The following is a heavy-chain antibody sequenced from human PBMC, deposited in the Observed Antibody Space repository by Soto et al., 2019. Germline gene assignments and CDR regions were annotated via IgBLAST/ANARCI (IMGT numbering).Heavy chain of an antibody. CDR1: GGSISSSSYY. CDR2: IYYSGST. CDR3: ARERYFDWLYNWFDP. V-gene: IGHV4-39*02. D-gene: IGHD3-9*01. Sequence: QLQLQESGPGLVKPSETLSLTCTVSGGSISSSSYYWGWIRQPPGKGLEWIGSIYYSGSTYYNPSLKSRVTISVDTSKNQFSLKLSSVTAADTAVYYCARERYFDWLYNWFDPWGQGTLVTVSS. J-gene: IGHJ5*02.